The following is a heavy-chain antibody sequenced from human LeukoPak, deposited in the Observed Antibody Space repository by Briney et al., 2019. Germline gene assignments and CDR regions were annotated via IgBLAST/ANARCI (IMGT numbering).Heavy chain of an antibody. Sequence: GGSLRLSCAASGFTFSSYAMHWVRQAPGKGLEWVAVISYDGSNKYYADSVKGRFTISRDNSKNTLYLQMSSLRAEDTAVYYCARDDIPDYWGQGTLVTVSS. CDR1: GFTFSSYA. CDR3: ARDDIPDY. D-gene: IGHD2-15*01. CDR2: ISYDGSNK. V-gene: IGHV3-30-3*01. J-gene: IGHJ4*02.